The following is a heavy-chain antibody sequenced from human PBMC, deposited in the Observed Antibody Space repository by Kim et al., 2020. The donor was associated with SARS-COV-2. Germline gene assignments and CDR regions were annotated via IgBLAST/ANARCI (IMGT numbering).Heavy chain of an antibody. J-gene: IGHJ5*02. CDR3: ARDEGYYDILTGYHRYNWFDP. CDR1: GGSISSYY. V-gene: IGHV4-59*01. Sequence: SETLSLTCTVSGGSISSYYWSWIRQPPGKGLEWIGYIYYSGSTNYNPSLKSRVTISVDTSKNQFSLKLSSVTAADTAVYYCARDEGYYDILTGYHRYNWFDPWGQGTLVTVSS. CDR2: IYYSGST. D-gene: IGHD3-9*01.